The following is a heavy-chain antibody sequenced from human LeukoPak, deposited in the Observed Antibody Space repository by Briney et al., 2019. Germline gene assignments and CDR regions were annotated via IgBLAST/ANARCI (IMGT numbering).Heavy chain of an antibody. CDR1: GGSISSYY. CDR2: IYHSGST. J-gene: IGHJ4*02. CDR3: ATSSITMVRGVMGSYFNY. V-gene: IGHV4-59*04. Sequence: SETLSLTCTVSGGSISSYYWNWIRQPPGKGLEWIGSIYHSGSTYYNPSLKSRVTISVDTSKNQFSLKLSSVTAADTAVYYCATSSITMVRGVMGSYFNYWGQGTLVTVSS. D-gene: IGHD3-10*01.